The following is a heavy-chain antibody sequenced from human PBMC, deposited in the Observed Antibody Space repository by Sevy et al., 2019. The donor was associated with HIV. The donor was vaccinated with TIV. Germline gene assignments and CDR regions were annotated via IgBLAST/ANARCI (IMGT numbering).Heavy chain of an antibody. Sequence: GGSLRLSCAASGFTFSSYSMNWVRRAPGKGLEWVSYISSSSSTIYYADSVKGRFTISRDNAKNSLYLQMNSLRAEDTAVYYCARELYYDSSGYEVHWGQGTLVTVSS. CDR3: ARELYYDSSGYEVH. CDR2: ISSSSSTI. J-gene: IGHJ1*01. V-gene: IGHV3-48*01. D-gene: IGHD3-22*01. CDR1: GFTFSSYS.